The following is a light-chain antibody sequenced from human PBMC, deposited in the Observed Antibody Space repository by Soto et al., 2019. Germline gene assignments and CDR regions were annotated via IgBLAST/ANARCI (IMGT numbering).Light chain of an antibody. CDR3: SSYTSSGTGGYF. V-gene: IGLV2-14*01. CDR2: EVS. J-gene: IGLJ1*01. CDR1: SSDVGGYKY. Sequence: QSALTQPAPVSGSPGQSITISCTGTSSDVGGYKYVSWYQQDPGKAPKLMIYEVSNRPSGVSTRFSGSKSGNTASLTISGLQAEDEADYYCSSYTSSGTGGYFFGTGTKVTVL.